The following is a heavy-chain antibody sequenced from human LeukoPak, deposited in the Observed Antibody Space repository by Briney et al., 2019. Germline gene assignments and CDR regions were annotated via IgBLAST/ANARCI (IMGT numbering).Heavy chain of an antibody. CDR1: GFTFSSYG. CDR3: AKELVSSGWSNVDY. J-gene: IGHJ4*02. V-gene: IGHV3-30*02. Sequence: GGSLRLSCAASGFTFSSYGMHWVRQAPGKGLEWVAFIRYDGSNKYYVGSVKGRFTISRDNSKNTLYLQMNSLRAEDTAVYYCAKELVSSGWSNVDYWGQGTLVTVSS. D-gene: IGHD6-19*01. CDR2: IRYDGSNK.